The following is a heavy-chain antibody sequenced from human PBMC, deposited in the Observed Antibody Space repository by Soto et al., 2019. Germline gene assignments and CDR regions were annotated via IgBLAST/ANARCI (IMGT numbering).Heavy chain of an antibody. Sequence: QVQLQESGPGLVKPSQTLSLTCTVSGGSIGSGGYYWSWIRQHPGKGLEWIGYIYYSGSTYYNPSLKSRVTISVDTSKNQFSLKLSSVTAADTAVYYCASTPLGHRGGNRGYYYYGMDVWGQGTTVTVSS. CDR2: IYYSGST. V-gene: IGHV4-31*03. D-gene: IGHD2-15*01. J-gene: IGHJ6*02. CDR3: ASTPLGHRGGNRGYYYYGMDV. CDR1: GGSIGSGGYY.